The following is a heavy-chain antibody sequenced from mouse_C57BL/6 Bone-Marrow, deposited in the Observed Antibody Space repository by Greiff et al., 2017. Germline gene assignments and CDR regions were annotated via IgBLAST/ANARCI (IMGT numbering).Heavy chain of an antibody. V-gene: IGHV5-4*01. J-gene: IGHJ1*03. D-gene: IGHD1-1*02. CDR1: GFTFSSYA. Sequence: EVQLVESGGGLVKPGGSLKLSCAASGFTFSSYAMSWVRQTPEQRLEWVATISDGGSYTYYPDNVKGRFTISRDNAKNNLYLQMSHLKSEDTAMYYCARVWVWGTGTTVTVSS. CDR2: ISDGGSYT. CDR3: ARVWV.